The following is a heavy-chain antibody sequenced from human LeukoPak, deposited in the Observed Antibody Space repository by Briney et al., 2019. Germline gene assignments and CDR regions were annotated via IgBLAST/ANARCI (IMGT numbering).Heavy chain of an antibody. CDR1: GYSFTNYW. V-gene: IGHV5-51*01. D-gene: IGHD2-15*01. CDR2: IYPGDSDT. J-gene: IGHJ5*02. Sequence: GESLKISCKGSGYSFTNYWIGWVRQMPGKGLEWMGIIYPGDSDTRYSPSFQGQVTISADKSISTAYLQWSSLKASDTAMYYCARQGSSGYCSGGSCYVPNWFDPWGQGTLVTVSS. CDR3: ARQGSSGYCSGGSCYVPNWFDP.